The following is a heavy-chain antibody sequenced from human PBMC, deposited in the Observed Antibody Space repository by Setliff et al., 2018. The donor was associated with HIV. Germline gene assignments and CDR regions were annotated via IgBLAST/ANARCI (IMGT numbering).Heavy chain of an antibody. J-gene: IGHJ6*03. CDR3: ALTGHQLLRGYMDV. D-gene: IGHD2-15*01. CDR2: LYVSGDT. Sequence: SSETLSLTCYVTDDPISSYYWSWVRQPAGKGLEWIGRLYVSGDTNYNPSLKSRVTMSLDTSKKHFSLKLKSVTAADTAVYYCALTGHQLLRGYMDVWGKGTTVTVSS. CDR1: DDPISSYY. V-gene: IGHV4-4*07.